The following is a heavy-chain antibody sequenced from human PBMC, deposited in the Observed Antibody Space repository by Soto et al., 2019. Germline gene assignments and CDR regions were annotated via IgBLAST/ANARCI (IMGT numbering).Heavy chain of an antibody. J-gene: IGHJ4*02. CDR2: ISGSGGST. CDR1: EFTFSSYA. CDR3: AKDAGYSSGWYPTYYFDY. D-gene: IGHD6-19*01. V-gene: IGHV3-23*01. Sequence: PGGSLRLSCAASEFTFSSYAMSWVLQAPGKGLEWVSAISGSGGSTYYADSVKGRFTISRDNSKNTLYLQMNSLRAEDTAVYYCAKDAGYSSGWYPTYYFDYRGQGTLVTVSS.